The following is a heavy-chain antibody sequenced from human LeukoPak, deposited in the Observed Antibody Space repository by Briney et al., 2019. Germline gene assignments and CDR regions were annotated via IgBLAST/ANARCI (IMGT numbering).Heavy chain of an antibody. V-gene: IGHV4-4*09. Sequence: SETLSLTCTVSGGSISGYYWSWIRQPPGKGLEWIGYIYTSGSTNYNPSLKSRVTISVDTSKNQFSLKLSSVTAADTAMYYCVRSYDTSGYFHAFDIWGQGTEVTVSS. CDR3: VRSYDTSGYFHAFDI. D-gene: IGHD3-22*01. CDR1: GGSISGYY. J-gene: IGHJ3*02. CDR2: IYTSGST.